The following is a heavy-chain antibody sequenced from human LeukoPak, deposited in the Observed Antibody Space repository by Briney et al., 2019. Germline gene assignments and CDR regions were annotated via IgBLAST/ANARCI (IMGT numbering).Heavy chain of an antibody. CDR2: IGYDGSKK. CDR1: GFTFSSYG. D-gene: IGHD2-15*01. V-gene: IGHV3-33*01. J-gene: IGHJ6*04. Sequence: GGSLRLSCAASGFTFSSYGIHWVRQAPGKGLEWVPVIGYDGSKKYYADSVKGRFTISRDNSKNTLYLHMNSLRVEDTAVYYCARDRGGYCSGGTCYPGLLSYSMDVWGKGTTVTVSS. CDR3: ARDRGGYCSGGTCYPGLLSYSMDV.